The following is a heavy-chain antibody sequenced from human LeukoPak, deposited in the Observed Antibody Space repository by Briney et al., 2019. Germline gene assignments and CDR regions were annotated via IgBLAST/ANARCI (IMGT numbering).Heavy chain of an antibody. CDR3: AKRGVVIRGILVIGYHQEAYHYDF. J-gene: IGHJ4*02. CDR2: INERCGST. Sequence: GGSLRHSRVVSGISLSNYAMTWVRQAPGKGLEWVSYINERCGSTTYADSVKGRFTISRDTSLNTLYLQMNNLRAEDTAVYFCAKRGVVIRGILVIGYHQEAYHYDFWGQGVLVTVSS. V-gene: IGHV3-23*01. D-gene: IGHD3-10*01. CDR1: GISLSNYA.